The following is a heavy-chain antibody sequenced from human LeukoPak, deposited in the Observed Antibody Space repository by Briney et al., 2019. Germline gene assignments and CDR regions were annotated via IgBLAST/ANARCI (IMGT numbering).Heavy chain of an antibody. D-gene: IGHD1-1*01. CDR3: ARGGSSGRTGDY. CDR1: GGSISRYW. Sequence: SETLSLTCTASGGSISRYWWGWIRQPAGKGLEWIGHIYSSGFTNYNPSLKSRVTMSVDTSENQFSLNLSSVTAADTAVYYCARGGSSGRTGDYWGQGTLVTVTS. J-gene: IGHJ4*02. V-gene: IGHV4-4*07. CDR2: IYSSGFT.